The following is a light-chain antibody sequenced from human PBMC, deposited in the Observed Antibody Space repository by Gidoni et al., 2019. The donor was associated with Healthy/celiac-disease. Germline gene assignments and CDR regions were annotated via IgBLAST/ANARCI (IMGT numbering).Light chain of an antibody. J-gene: IGKJ4*01. CDR3: QQYGSSSLT. Sequence: EIVLTQSPGTLSWSPGESATLSCRASQSVSSSDLAWYQQKPGQATRLLIYGASSRATGIPDRFSGSGSGTDFTLTISRLEPEDFAVYYCQQYGSSSLTFGGGTKVEIK. CDR1: QSVSSSD. V-gene: IGKV3-20*01. CDR2: GAS.